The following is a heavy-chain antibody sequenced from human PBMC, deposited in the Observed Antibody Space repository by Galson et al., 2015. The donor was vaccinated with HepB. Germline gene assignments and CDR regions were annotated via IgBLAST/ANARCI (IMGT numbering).Heavy chain of an antibody. CDR2: IYSGGST. CDR3: ARSFYDSSGYHELGAFDI. J-gene: IGHJ3*02. V-gene: IGHV3-66*01. Sequence: SLRLSCAASGFTVSSNYMSWVRQAPGKGLEWVSVIYSGGSTYYADSVKGRFTISRDNSKNTLYLQMNSLRAEDTAVYYCARSFYDSSGYHELGAFDIWGQGTMVTVSS. CDR1: GFTVSSNY. D-gene: IGHD3-22*01.